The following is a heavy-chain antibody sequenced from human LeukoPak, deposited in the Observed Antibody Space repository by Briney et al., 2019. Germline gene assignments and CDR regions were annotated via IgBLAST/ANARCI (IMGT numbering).Heavy chain of an antibody. CDR1: GDSISSYD. J-gene: IGHJ4*02. Sequence: PSETLSLTCTVSGDSISSYDWSWIRQPPGKGLEWIGYIYYSGSTNYNPYLKSRVTISVVTSKNQFSLKLSSVTAADTAVYYCAICIAVAGNPFDYWGQGTLVTVSS. CDR3: AICIAVAGNPFDY. CDR2: IYYSGST. V-gene: IGHV4-59*01. D-gene: IGHD6-19*01.